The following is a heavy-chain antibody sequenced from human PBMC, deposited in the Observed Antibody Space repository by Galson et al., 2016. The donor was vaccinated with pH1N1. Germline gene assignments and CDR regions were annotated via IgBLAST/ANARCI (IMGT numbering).Heavy chain of an antibody. D-gene: IGHD1-26*01. CDR2: ILPIFATT. V-gene: IGHV1-69*13. CDR1: GGIFRNYA. Sequence: SVKVSCKASGGIFRNYAISWVRQAPGQGLEWMGGILPIFATTTYAQKFQGRVTITADDSTNTVYMEVRSLRSEDTAVYYCARRFFVYLVGLPTDGLDIWGPGTMVTVSS. CDR3: ARRFFVYLVGLPTDGLDI. J-gene: IGHJ3*02.